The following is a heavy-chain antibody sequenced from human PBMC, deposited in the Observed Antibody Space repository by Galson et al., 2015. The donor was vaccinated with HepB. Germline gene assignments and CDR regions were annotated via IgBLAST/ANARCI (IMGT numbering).Heavy chain of an antibody. V-gene: IGHV3-23*01. CDR1: GFTFSTFA. Sequence: SLRLSCAASGFTFSTFAMSWVRQAPGKGLEWVSAVNGTGGIKYYAGSVKGRFTISRDNSRNTLYLQMNNLRVEDTATYYCAKDSSNKDDSSGYWDWGQGTLVTVSS. J-gene: IGHJ4*02. D-gene: IGHD3-22*01. CDR2: VNGTGGIK. CDR3: AKDSSNKDDSSGYWD.